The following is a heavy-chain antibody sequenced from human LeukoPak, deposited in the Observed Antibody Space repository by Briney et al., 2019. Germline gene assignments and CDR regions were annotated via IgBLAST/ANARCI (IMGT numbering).Heavy chain of an antibody. CDR1: GYTFTSYG. CDR2: ISAYNGNT. V-gene: IGHV1-18*01. CDR3: ARNDYGDYVGNWFDP. J-gene: IGHJ5*02. D-gene: IGHD4-17*01. Sequence: ASVKVSCKASGYTFTSYGISWVRQAPGQGLEWMGWISAYNGNTNNAQKLQGRVTMTTDTSTSTAYMELRSLRSDDTAVYYCARNDYGDYVGNWFDPWGQGTLVTVSS.